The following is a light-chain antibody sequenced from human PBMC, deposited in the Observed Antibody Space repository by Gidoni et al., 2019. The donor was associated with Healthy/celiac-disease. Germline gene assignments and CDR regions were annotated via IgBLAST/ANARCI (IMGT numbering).Light chain of an antibody. V-gene: IGKV1-39*01. CDR1: QSSSSY. Sequence: IQMTQSPSSLSASVGDRVTITCRASQSSSSYLNWYQQKQGKAPKLLIYAASSLQSGVPSRFSGSGSGTDFTLTISSLQPEDFATYYCQQGYSTPLTFGQGTKVEIK. J-gene: IGKJ1*01. CDR2: AAS. CDR3: QQGYSTPLT.